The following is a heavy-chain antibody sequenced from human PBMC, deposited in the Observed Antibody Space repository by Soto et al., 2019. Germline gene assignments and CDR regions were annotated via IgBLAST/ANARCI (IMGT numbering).Heavy chain of an antibody. CDR1: GGSISSGGYY. CDR2: IYYSGST. Sequence: SETLSLTCTVSGGSISSGGYYWSWIRQHPGKGLEWIGYIYYSGSTYYKPSLKSRVTISVDTSKNQFSLKLSSVTAADTAVYYCARVSSRGYSYGPSDYWGQGTLVTVSS. V-gene: IGHV4-31*03. CDR3: ARVSSRGYSYGPSDY. D-gene: IGHD5-18*01. J-gene: IGHJ4*02.